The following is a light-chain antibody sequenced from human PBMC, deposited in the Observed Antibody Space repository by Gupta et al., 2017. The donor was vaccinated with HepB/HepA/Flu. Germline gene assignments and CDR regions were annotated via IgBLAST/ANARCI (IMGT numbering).Light chain of an antibody. J-gene: IGKJ1*01. CDR2: GAS. V-gene: IGKV3-20*01. Sequence: QSQDTLSLSPGERATLSCRASQCVSSSYLAWYQQKPGQAPRLLIYGASSRATGIPDRFSGSGSGTDFTLTISRLEPEDFAVYYCQQYGSSPPWTFGQGSKVEIK. CDR1: QCVSSSY. CDR3: QQYGSSPPWT.